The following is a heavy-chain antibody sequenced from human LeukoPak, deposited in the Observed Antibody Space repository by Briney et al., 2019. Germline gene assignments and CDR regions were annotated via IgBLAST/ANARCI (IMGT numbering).Heavy chain of an antibody. V-gene: IGHV4-4*02. Sequence: SETLSLTCGVSGGSITNTNYWPWVRQPPGKGLGWIGEVNLQGSTNYNPSLMGRVAIAVDTSENHISLQLTSVTAADTAVYYCAREGGPYRPLDYSGQGTLVTVSS. CDR3: AREGGPYRPLDY. CDR1: GGSITNTNY. CDR2: VNLQGST. J-gene: IGHJ4*02.